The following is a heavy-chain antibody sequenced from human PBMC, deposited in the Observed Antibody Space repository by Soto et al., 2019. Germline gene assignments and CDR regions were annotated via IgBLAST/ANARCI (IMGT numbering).Heavy chain of an antibody. Sequence: QLQLQESGPGLVKPSETLSLTCIVSGGSISSNNYWGWIRQPPGKGLEWIGTIYSSGSTYYNPSLKSRVSSAVDTPKHQFSLKLTSVTAAYTAVYYCARAGAATTSRWYFDLWGRGTLVTVSS. CDR2: IYSSGST. CDR3: ARAGAATTSRWYFDL. D-gene: IGHD4-4*01. V-gene: IGHV4-39*01. J-gene: IGHJ2*01. CDR1: GGSISSNNY.